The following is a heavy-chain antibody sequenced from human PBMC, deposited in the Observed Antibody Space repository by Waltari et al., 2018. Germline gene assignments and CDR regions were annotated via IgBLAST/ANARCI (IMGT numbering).Heavy chain of an antibody. V-gene: IGHV3-23*04. Sequence: EVQLVESGGGLVQPGGSLRLSCAASGFPFSSYAMSWVRQAPGKGLEWVSSISGRGDSAYYADSVKGRFTISRDNSENTLYLQVNSLRAEDTAVYYCAKGGSPSCGGDCHFDYWGKGTLVTVSS. J-gene: IGHJ4*02. CDR2: ISGRGDSA. CDR1: GFPFSSYA. D-gene: IGHD2-21*01. CDR3: AKGGSPSCGGDCHFDY.